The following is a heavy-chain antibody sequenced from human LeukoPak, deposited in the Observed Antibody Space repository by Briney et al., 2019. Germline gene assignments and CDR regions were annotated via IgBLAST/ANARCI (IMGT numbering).Heavy chain of an antibody. CDR1: GGSISSYY. CDR3: ARTRLTAYWRGGYYMDV. J-gene: IGHJ6*03. V-gene: IGHV4-4*07. D-gene: IGHD1-14*01. Sequence: SETLSLTCTVSGGSISSYYWSWIRQPAGKELEWIGRMFTSGSTSYNPSLKSRVTMSGDTSKNQFSLKLSSVTVADTAVYYCARTRLTAYWRGGYYMDVWGKGTTVTISS. CDR2: MFTSGST.